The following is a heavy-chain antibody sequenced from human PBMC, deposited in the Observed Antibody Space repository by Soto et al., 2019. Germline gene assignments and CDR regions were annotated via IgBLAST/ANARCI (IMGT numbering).Heavy chain of an antibody. CDR2: IDPSDSQT. CDR3: ARQIYDSDTGPNFQYYFDS. J-gene: IGHJ4*02. V-gene: IGHV5-10-1*01. CDR1: GYSFAGYW. D-gene: IGHD3-22*01. Sequence: PGESLKISCNGSGYSFAGYWITWVRQKPGKGLGWMGRIDPSDSQTYYSPSFRGHVTISVTKSITTVFLQWSSLRASDTAMYYCARQIYDSDTGPNFQYYFDSWGQGTPVTVSS.